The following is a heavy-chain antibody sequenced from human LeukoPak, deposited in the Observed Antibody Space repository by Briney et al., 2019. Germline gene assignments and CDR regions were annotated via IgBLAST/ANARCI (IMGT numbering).Heavy chain of an antibody. V-gene: IGHV4-59*01. CDR1: GGSISSYY. CDR2: LSKSGNT. CDR3: ARARYVNSFYAFDI. J-gene: IGHJ3*02. D-gene: IGHD3-9*01. Sequence: SESLSLTCTASGGSISSYYWSWIRLPPGKGLEWIGFLSKSGNTNYSPSLKSRVTIFGDTSKNQFFLKLNSVTAADTAVYYCARARYVNSFYAFDIWGQGTLVTVSS.